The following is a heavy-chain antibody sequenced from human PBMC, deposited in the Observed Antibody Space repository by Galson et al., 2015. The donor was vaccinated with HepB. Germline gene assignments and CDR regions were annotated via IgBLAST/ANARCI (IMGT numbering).Heavy chain of an antibody. V-gene: IGHV4-4*02. J-gene: IGHJ4*02. Sequence: SLRLSCAASGFAFDSHAMSWVRQSPGKGLECIGEIYHGGSTSYNPSLKSRVTISVDKSKNQFPLKLSSVTAADTAVYYCARFREGGGWLDYWGQGILVTVSS. CDR3: ARFREGGGWLDY. CDR1: GFAFDSHAM. CDR2: IYHGGST. D-gene: IGHD6-19*01.